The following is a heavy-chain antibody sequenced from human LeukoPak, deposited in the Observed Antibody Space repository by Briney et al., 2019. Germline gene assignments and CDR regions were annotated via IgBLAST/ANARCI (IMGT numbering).Heavy chain of an antibody. CDR1: GLTFSTYG. V-gene: IGHV3-21*01. D-gene: IGHD1-26*01. Sequence: SGGSLRLSCAASGLTFSTYGMAWVRQAPGKGLEWVSAISSSSSYIYYADSVKGRFTISRDNAKNSLYLQMNSLRAEDTAVYYCARDSFVGNTYDYWGQGTLVTVSS. CDR3: ARDSFVGNTYDY. J-gene: IGHJ4*02. CDR2: ISSSSSYI.